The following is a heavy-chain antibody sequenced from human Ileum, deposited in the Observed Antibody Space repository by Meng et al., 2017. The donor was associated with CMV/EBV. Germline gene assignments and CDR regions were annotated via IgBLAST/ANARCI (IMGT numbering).Heavy chain of an antibody. CDR2: IKSDGTGI. CDR3: TRDYWGIPDY. J-gene: IGHJ4*02. V-gene: IGHV3-74*01. CDR1: GLTFSNYW. D-gene: IGHD7-27*01. Sequence: VQVAESEGGLTHPGGSLRLSCAASGLTFSNYWMQWVRQGPGKGLVWVSRIKSDGTGITYVDSVKGRFTISRDNAKNTLYLQMTNLRVDDTAVYYCTRDYWGIPDYWGQGTLVTVSA.